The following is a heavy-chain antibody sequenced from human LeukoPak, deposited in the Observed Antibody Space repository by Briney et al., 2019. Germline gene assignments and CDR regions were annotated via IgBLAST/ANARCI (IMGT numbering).Heavy chain of an antibody. CDR2: VKNDGSST. V-gene: IGHV3-74*01. J-gene: IGHJ4*02. CDR3: ARRYDGALDY. CDR1: GFIFSSYW. D-gene: IGHD3-3*01. Sequence: GGSLRLSCAAFGFIFSSYWMHWVRQAPGKGLVWVSDVKNDGSSTSYADSVKGRFTISRDNAKNTLYLQMDSLRAEDTAVYYCARRYDGALDYWGQGTLVTVSS.